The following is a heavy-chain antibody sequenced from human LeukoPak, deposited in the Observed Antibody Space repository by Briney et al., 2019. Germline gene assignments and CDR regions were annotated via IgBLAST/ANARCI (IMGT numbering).Heavy chain of an antibody. CDR3: ARRSYANWFDP. D-gene: IGHD1-26*01. J-gene: IGHJ5*02. CDR2: ISAYNGNT. CDR1: GYTFTSYD. V-gene: IGHV1-18*01. Sequence: GASVKVSCKASGYTFTSYDINWVRQATGQGLEWMGWISAYNGNTNYAQKLQGRVTMTTDTSTSTAYMELRSLRSDDTAVYYCARRSYANWFDPWGQGTLVTVSS.